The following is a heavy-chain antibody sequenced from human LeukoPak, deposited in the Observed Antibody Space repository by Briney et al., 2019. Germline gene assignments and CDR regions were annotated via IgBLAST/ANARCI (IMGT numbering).Heavy chain of an antibody. J-gene: IGHJ6*02. Sequence: GASVKVSCKASGYTFTSYDINWVRQATGKGLEWMGWINPNSGNTVYAQKFQGRVTMTRNTSIGTAYMELSSLRSEDTAVYYCARGRRPRTNYYSYGMDVWGQGTTVTVS. CDR2: INPNSGNT. CDR3: ARGRRPRTNYYSYGMDV. V-gene: IGHV1-8*01. D-gene: IGHD1-14*01. CDR1: GYTFTSYD.